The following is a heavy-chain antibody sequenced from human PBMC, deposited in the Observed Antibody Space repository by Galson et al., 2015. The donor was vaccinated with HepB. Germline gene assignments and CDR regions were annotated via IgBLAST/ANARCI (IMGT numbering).Heavy chain of an antibody. V-gene: IGHV1-2*04. CDR3: ARGLGSGDYYYYYYGMDV. CDR2: INPNSGGT. Sequence: SVKVSCKASGYTFTGYYMHWVRQAPGQGLEWMGWINPNSGGTNYAQKFQGWVTMTRDTSISTAYMELSRLRSDDTAVYYCARGLGSGDYYYYYYGMDVWGQGTTVTVSS. D-gene: IGHD2-15*01. J-gene: IGHJ6*02. CDR1: GYTFTGYY.